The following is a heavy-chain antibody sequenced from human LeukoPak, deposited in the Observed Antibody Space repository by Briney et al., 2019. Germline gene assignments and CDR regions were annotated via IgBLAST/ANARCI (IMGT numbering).Heavy chain of an antibody. J-gene: IGHJ4*02. D-gene: IGHD3-10*01. V-gene: IGHV4-34*01. CDR2: INHSGST. Sequence: SETLSLTCAVYGGSFSGYYWSWIRQPPPKGREWIGEINHSGSTNYNPSLKSRVTISVDTSKNQFSLKLSSVTAADTAVYYCARGSARVEDMVRGVISSFDYWGQGTLVTVSS. CDR1: GGSFSGYY. CDR3: ARGSARVEDMVRGVISSFDY.